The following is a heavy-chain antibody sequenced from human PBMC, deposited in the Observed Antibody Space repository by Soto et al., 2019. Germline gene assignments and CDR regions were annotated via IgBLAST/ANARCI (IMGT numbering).Heavy chain of an antibody. Sequence: PGGSLRLSWAASGFTFITYAMSWVRQAPGKGLEWVSIISGSGGSTYYPDSVKGRFTISRDNSKNTLYLQMNSLRADDTAVYYCAKLPAAQSYFDFWGQGTLVTVSS. V-gene: IGHV3-23*01. CDR1: GFTFITYA. D-gene: IGHD2-2*01. J-gene: IGHJ4*02. CDR2: ISGSGGST. CDR3: AKLPAAQSYFDF.